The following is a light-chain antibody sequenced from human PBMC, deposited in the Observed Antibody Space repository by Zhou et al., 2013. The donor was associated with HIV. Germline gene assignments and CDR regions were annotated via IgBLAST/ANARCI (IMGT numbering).Light chain of an antibody. CDR2: AAS. V-gene: IGKV1-6*01. Sequence: AIQMTQSPSSLSASVGDRVTITCRASQDIRNDLGWYQQKPGKAPKLLIYAASSLQSGVPSRFSGSGSGTDFTLTISSLQPEDFATYYCQHYDNLLGTFGGGTKVDIK. J-gene: IGKJ4*01. CDR1: QDIRND. CDR3: QHYDNLLGT.